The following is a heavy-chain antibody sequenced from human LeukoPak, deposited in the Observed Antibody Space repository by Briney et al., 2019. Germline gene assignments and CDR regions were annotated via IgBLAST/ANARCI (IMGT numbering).Heavy chain of an antibody. J-gene: IGHJ4*02. V-gene: IGHV4-34*01. CDR1: GGSFSGYY. D-gene: IGHD1-26*01. CDR3: ARRWELLGPSPFDY. Sequence: PSETLSLTCAVYGGSFSGYYWSWIRQPPGKGLEWIGEINHSGSTNYNPSLKSRVTISVDTSKNQFSLKLSSVTAADTAVYYCARRWELLGPSPFDYWGQGTLVTVSS. CDR2: INHSGST.